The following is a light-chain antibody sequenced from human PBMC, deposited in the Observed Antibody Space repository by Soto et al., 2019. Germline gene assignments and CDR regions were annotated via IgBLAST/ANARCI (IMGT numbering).Light chain of an antibody. V-gene: IGLV2-23*01. J-gene: IGLJ2*01. CDR3: CSYATSGVV. CDR1: SNDVGFSKF. Sequence: QSVLTQPASVSASPGQSITISCTATSNDVGFSKFVSWYQQQPGKSPQVLVYEGTKRPSGVSLRFSGSHSVNAASLTISDFHIEDEADYYCCSYATSGVVFGGGTKLTVL. CDR2: EGT.